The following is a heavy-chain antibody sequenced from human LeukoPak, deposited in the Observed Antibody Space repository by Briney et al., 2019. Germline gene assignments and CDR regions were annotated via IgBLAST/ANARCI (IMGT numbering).Heavy chain of an antibody. V-gene: IGHV3-66*01. CDR1: GFTVSSNY. CDR2: IYSGDST. J-gene: IGHJ4*02. CDR3: ARGRNVVATSGYFDY. Sequence: GGSLRLSCAASGFTVSSNYMSWVRQAPGKGLEWVSVIYSGDSTYYADSVKGRFTISRDNSKNTLYLQMNSLRAEDTAVYYCARGRNVVATSGYFDYWGQGTLVTVSS. D-gene: IGHD5-12*01.